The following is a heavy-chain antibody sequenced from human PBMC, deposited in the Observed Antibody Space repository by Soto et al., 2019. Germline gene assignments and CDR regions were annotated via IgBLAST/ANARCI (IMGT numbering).Heavy chain of an antibody. CDR2: ISAYNGNT. Sequence: ASVKVSCKASGYTFTSYGISWVRQAPGQGLEWMGWISAYNGNTNYAQKLQGRVTMTTDTSTSTAYMELRSLRSDDTAAYYCARRRAAAGYYYYYGMDVWGQGTTVTVSS. CDR3: ARRRAAAGYYYYYGMDV. CDR1: GYTFTSYG. V-gene: IGHV1-18*01. D-gene: IGHD6-13*01. J-gene: IGHJ6*02.